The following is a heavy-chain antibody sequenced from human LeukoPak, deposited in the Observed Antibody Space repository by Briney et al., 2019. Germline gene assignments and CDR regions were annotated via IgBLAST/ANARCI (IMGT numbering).Heavy chain of an antibody. V-gene: IGHV3-74*01. CDR2: INTDGSST. CDR1: GFTFSSYW. J-gene: IGHJ4*02. D-gene: IGHD2-15*01. CDR3: AKGGLVAAIKYYFDY. Sequence: GGSLRLSCAASGFTFSSYWMHWVRQAPGKGLVWVSRINTDGSSTSYADSVKGRFTISRDNSKNTLYLQMNSLRAEDTAVYYCAKGGLVAAIKYYFDYWGQGTLVTVSS.